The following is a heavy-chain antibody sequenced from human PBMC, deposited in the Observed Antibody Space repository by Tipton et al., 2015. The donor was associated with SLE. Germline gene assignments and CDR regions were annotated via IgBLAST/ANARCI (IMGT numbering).Heavy chain of an antibody. J-gene: IGHJ4*02. CDR3: ARDRGASSGGWFVGAIGY. V-gene: IGHV1-18*01. CDR2: IDVYSGNT. CDR1: GYTFTSYG. D-gene: IGHD2-15*01. Sequence: QLVQSGAEVKKPGASVKVSCKASGYTFTSYGISWVRQAPGQGLEWMGWIDVYSGNTNYAQNVQGRVTLTTETSTHTAYMELRNLRSDDTAMYYCARDRGASSGGWFVGAIGYWGQGTLVIVSS.